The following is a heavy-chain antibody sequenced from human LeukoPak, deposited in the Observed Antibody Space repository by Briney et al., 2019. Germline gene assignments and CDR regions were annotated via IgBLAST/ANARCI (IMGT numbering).Heavy chain of an antibody. Sequence: PSETLSLTCTVSGGSISSYYWSWLRQPAGKGLEWIGRIYSSGSTNYNPALKSRLTMSVDTSKNQFYLKLSSVTAADTAVYYCARSLASHYDFSGYYFWGQGTLVTVSS. CDR2: IYSSGST. J-gene: IGHJ4*02. V-gene: IGHV4-4*07. CDR3: ARSLASHYDFSGYYF. CDR1: GGSISSYY. D-gene: IGHD3-22*01.